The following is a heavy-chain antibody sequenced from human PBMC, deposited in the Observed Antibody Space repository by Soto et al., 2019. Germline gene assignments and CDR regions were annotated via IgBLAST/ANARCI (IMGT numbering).Heavy chain of an antibody. D-gene: IGHD3-22*01. CDR2: IYYSGST. CDR3: ASADYYDSSGYPYYWYFDL. J-gene: IGHJ2*01. V-gene: IGHV4-61*01. Sequence: QVQLQESGPGLVKPSETLSLTCTVSGGSVSSGSYYWSWIRQPPGKGLEWIGYIYYSGSTNYNPSLKSRVTISVDTSNNQFSLKLSSVTAADTAVYYCASADYYDSSGYPYYWYFDLWGRGTLVTVSS. CDR1: GGSVSSGSYY.